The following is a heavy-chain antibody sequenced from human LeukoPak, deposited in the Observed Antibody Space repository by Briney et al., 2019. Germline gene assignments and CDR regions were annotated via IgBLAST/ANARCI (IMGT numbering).Heavy chain of an antibody. Sequence: GASVKVSCTASRATFSNYSISWVRQAPGQGLEWMGMIIPNLDITNYAQSFQGRVRITADRSTSTAYMEVSSLRSDDTAVYYCARMLHWELLLVPSRENYNWFDPWGQGTLVTVSS. J-gene: IGHJ5*02. D-gene: IGHD1-26*01. V-gene: IGHV1-69*02. CDR3: ARMLHWELLLVPSRENYNWFDP. CDR2: IIPNLDIT. CDR1: RATFSNYS.